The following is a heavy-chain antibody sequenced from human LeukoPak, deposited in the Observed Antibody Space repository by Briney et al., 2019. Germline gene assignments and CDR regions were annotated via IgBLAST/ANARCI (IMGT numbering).Heavy chain of an antibody. CDR3: AKAIYDSSGPDAFDI. CDR1: GFTFSSYS. D-gene: IGHD3-22*01. J-gene: IGHJ3*02. CDR2: ISSSSSYI. Sequence: GGSLRLSCAASGFTFSSYSMNWVRQAPGKGLEWVSSISSSSSYIYYADSVKGRFTISRDNAKNSLYLQMNSLRAEDMALYYCAKAIYDSSGPDAFDIWGQGTMVTVSS. V-gene: IGHV3-21*04.